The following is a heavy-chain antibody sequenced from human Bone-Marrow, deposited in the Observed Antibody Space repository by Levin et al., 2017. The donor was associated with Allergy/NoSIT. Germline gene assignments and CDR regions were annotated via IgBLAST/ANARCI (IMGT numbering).Heavy chain of an antibody. CDR1: GYTFTSYA. CDR2: INAGNGNT. Sequence: ASVKVSCKASGYTFTSYAMHWVRQAPGQRLEWMGWINAGNGNTKYSQKFQGRVTITRDTSASTAYMELSSLRSEDTAVYYCARDGAWVEDQYSGYDVYYYYYMDVWGKGTTVTVSS. D-gene: IGHD5-12*01. J-gene: IGHJ6*03. CDR3: ARDGAWVEDQYSGYDVYYYYYMDV. V-gene: IGHV1-3*01.